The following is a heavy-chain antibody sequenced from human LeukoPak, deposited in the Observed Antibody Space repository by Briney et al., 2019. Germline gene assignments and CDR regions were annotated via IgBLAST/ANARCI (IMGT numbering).Heavy chain of an antibody. CDR3: AKVPRYCSSTSCYAGYFEH. Sequence: PGGSLRLSCAASGFTFSSYAMSWVRQAPGKGLEWVSAISGSGGSTYYADSVKGRFTISRDNSKNTLYLQMNSLRAEDTAVFYCAKVPRYCSSTSCYAGYFEHWGQGTLVTVSS. V-gene: IGHV3-23*01. CDR2: ISGSGGST. CDR1: GFTFSSYA. D-gene: IGHD2-2*01. J-gene: IGHJ4*02.